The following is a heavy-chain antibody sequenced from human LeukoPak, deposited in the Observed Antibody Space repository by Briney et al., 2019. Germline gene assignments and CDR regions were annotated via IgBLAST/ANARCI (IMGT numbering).Heavy chain of an antibody. J-gene: IGHJ4*02. CDR1: GFTFSSYA. CDR3: ARGGVVRDLGDY. CDR2: ISSNGGST. V-gene: IGHV3-64*01. Sequence: GGSLRLSCAASGFTFSSYAMHWVRQAPGKGLEYVSAISSNGGSTYYANSVKGRFTISRDNSKNTLYLQMGSLRAEDMAVYYCARGGVVRDLGDYWGQGTLVTVSS. D-gene: IGHD3-10*01.